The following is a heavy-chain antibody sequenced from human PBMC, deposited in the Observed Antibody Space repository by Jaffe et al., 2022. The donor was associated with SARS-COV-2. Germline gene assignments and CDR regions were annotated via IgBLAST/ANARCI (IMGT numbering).Heavy chain of an antibody. D-gene: IGHD3-22*01. CDR2: IIPILGIA. V-gene: IGHV1-69*02. J-gene: IGHJ4*02. Sequence: QVQLVQSGAEVKKPGSSVKVSCKASGGTFSSYTISWVRQAPGQGLEWMGRIIPILGIANYAQKFQGRVTITADKSTSTAYMELSSLRSEDTAVYYCARGNYYDSSGYYYVCLDYWGQGTLVTVSS. CDR3: ARGNYYDSSGYYYVCLDY. CDR1: GGTFSSYT.